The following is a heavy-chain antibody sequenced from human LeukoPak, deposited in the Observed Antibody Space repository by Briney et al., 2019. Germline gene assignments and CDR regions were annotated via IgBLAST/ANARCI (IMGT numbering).Heavy chain of an antibody. V-gene: IGHV3-21*01. CDR3: ARGQQLHDAFDI. D-gene: IGHD6-13*01. J-gene: IGHJ3*02. CDR1: GFTFSSCS. Sequence: GGSLRLSCAASGFTFSSCSMNWVRQAPGKGLEWVSSISSSSDYIYYADSVKGRFTVSRDNAKNSLYLQMNSLRAEDTAVYYCARGQQLHDAFDIWGQGAMVTVSS. CDR2: ISSSSDYI.